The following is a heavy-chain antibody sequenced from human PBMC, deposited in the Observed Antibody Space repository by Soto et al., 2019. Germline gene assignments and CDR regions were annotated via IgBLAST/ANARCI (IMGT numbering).Heavy chain of an antibody. CDR2: IHNSVNT. CDR1: VDSVGSGGYF. Sequence: PAETLSLTCAVSVDSVGSGGYFWVWIRHSPGKGLEWIGHIHNSVNTEYNPPLRGRVTISVDTSKNHFSLNLRSVTAADTAIYYCARTDSAGRWAAGYWGQGTLVTVSS. D-gene: IGHD6-13*01. J-gene: IGHJ1*01. CDR3: ARTDSAGRWAAGY. V-gene: IGHV4-61*03.